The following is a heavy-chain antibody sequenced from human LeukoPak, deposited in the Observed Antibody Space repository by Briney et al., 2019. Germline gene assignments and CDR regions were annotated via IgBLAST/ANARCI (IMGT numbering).Heavy chain of an antibody. CDR2: ISGGGTT. V-gene: IGHV3-23*01. CDR1: GFTFSIPA. CDR3: ARGYCSSATCRHFDY. J-gene: IGHJ4*02. Sequence: GGSLRLSCAASGFTFSIPAMKWVRQAPGKGLEWVSSISGGGTTYYADSVRGRFIISRDNSKNTLYLQMNSLRAEDTAVYYCARGYCSSATCRHFDYWGQGALVTVSS. D-gene: IGHD2-2*01.